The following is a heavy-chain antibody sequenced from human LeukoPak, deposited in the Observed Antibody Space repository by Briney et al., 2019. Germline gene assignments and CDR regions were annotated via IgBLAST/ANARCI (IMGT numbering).Heavy chain of an antibody. D-gene: IGHD3-10*01. Sequence: GGSLRLSCSASGFSLSDYGMNWVRQAPGKGLEWVSSISSSSSYIYYADSVKGRFTISRDNAKNSLYLQMNSLRAEDTAVYYCARETSGFGGFYWGQGTLVTVSS. V-gene: IGHV3-21*01. CDR2: ISSSSSYI. CDR3: ARETSGFGGFY. J-gene: IGHJ4*02. CDR1: GFSLSDYG.